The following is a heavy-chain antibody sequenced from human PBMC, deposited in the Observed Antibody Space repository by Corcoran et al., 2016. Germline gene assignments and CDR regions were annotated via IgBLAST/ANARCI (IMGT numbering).Heavy chain of an antibody. V-gene: IGHV1-69*01. D-gene: IGHD1-1*01. CDR1: GGTFSSYA. CDR2: IIPIFGTA. CDR3: ARGGVVQGEPADLPDY. Sequence: QVQLVQSGAEVKKPGSSVKVSCKASGGTFSSYAISWVRQAPGQGLEWMGGIIPIFGTANYAQKFQGRVTITADESTRTAYMELSSLSSEDTAVYCCARGGVVQGEPADLPDYWGQGTLVTVSS. J-gene: IGHJ4*02.